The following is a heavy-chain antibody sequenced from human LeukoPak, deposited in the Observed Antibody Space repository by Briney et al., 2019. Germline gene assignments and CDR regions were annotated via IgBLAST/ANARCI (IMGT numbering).Heavy chain of an antibody. V-gene: IGHV3-74*01. Sequence: GGSLRLSCAASGFTFSSYWMHWVRHAPGKGLVWVSRINGDGSSTSYADSVKDRFTISRDNAKNTLYLQMNSLSAEDTAVYYCARALGYCSGGSCRNLFDYWGQGTLVTVSS. CDR3: ARALGYCSGGSCRNLFDY. D-gene: IGHD2-15*01. CDR2: INGDGSST. J-gene: IGHJ4*02. CDR1: GFTFSSYW.